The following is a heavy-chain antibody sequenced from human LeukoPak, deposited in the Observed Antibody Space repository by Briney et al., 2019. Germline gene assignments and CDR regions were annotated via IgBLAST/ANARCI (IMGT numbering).Heavy chain of an antibody. V-gene: IGHV4-34*01. Sequence: PGGSLRLSCAASGFTFSDYYMSWIRQPPGKGLEWIGEINHSGSTNYNPSLKSRVTISVDTSKNQFSLKLSSVTAADTAVYYCARYCSSTSCPPFDYWGQGTLVTVSS. CDR3: ARYCSSTSCPPFDY. J-gene: IGHJ4*02. D-gene: IGHD2-2*01. CDR1: GFTFSDYY. CDR2: INHSGST.